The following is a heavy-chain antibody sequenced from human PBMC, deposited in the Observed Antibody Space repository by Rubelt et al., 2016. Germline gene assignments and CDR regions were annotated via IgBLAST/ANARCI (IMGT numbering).Heavy chain of an antibody. D-gene: IGHD4-17*01. J-gene: IGHJ6*02. CDR1: GGSISSYY. Sequence: ESGPGLVKPSETLSLTCTVSGGSISSYYWSWIRQPPGKALEGLALIDWDDDKYYSPSLTTRLPITTATSRSQVVLTLTDVDLSDTAIYFCARIRGQRSYDYGDSFTSARLDGMDGWGQGTSVTVSS. CDR2: IDWDDDK. V-gene: IGHV2-70*13. CDR3: ARIRGQRSYDYGDSFTSARLDGMDG.